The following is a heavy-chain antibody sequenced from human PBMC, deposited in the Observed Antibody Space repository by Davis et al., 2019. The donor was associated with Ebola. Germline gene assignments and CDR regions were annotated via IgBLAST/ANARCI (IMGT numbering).Heavy chain of an antibody. Sequence: PGGSLRLSCAASGFTFTSYTMYWVRQAPGKGLEWVSSVNSPSNYIYYADSVKGRFTISRDNAKNSVYLQMNSLRAEDAAVYYFARDSGIFGDYYFDSWGQGTLVTVSS. D-gene: IGHD3-10*02. V-gene: IGHV3-21*01. J-gene: IGHJ4*02. CDR1: GFTFTSYT. CDR3: ARDSGIFGDYYFDS. CDR2: VNSPSNYI.